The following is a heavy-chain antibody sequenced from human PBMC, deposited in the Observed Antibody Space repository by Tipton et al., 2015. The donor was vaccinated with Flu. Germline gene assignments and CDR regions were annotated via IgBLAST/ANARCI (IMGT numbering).Heavy chain of an antibody. CDR3: ARGRSYYYDSSGDLWYFDY. CDR2: IWYDGSNK. V-gene: IGHV3-33*01. J-gene: IGHJ4*02. Sequence: SLRLSCAASGFTFSSYGMHWVRQAPGKGLEWVAVIWYDGSNKYYADSVKGRFTISRDNSKNTLYLQMNSLRAEDTAAYYCARGRSYYYDSSGDLWYFDYWGQGTLVTVSS. D-gene: IGHD3-22*01. CDR1: GFTFSSYG.